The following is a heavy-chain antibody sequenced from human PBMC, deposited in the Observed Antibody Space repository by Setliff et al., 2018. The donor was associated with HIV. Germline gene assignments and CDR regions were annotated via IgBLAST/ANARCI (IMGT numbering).Heavy chain of an antibody. V-gene: IGHV4-31*03. CDR3: ARANWLWKAGPGFDS. D-gene: IGHD1-1*01. CDR2: VYPTGNT. J-gene: IGHJ4*02. CDR1: GDSLSSGSSY. Sequence: SETLSLTCTVSGDSLSSGSSYWTWIRQHPGKGLEWIGYVYPTGNTFSNPSLKSRLTISVDTSKNQFSLTLTSVTAADTAVYYCARANWLWKAGPGFDSWGQGTLVTSPQ.